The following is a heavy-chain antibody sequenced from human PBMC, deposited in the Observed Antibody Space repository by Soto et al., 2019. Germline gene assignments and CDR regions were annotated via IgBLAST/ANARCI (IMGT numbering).Heavy chain of an antibody. V-gene: IGHV4-61*01. CDR3: ARERTLQSVGGIFAVTDY. CDR2: IYYSGST. D-gene: IGHD2-15*01. CDR1: GGSVSSGSYY. Sequence: QVQLQESGPGLVKPSETLSLTCTVSGGSVSSGSYYWSWIRQPPGKGLEWIGYIYYSGSTNYNPSLKSRVTISVDTSKNQFSLKLSSVTAADTAVYYCARERTLQSVGGIFAVTDYWGQGTLVTVSS. J-gene: IGHJ4*02.